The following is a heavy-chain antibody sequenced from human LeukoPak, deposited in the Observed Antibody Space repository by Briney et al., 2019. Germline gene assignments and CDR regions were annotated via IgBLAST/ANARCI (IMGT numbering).Heavy chain of an antibody. CDR2: IYSDGST. V-gene: IGHV3-53*01. J-gene: IGHJ4*02. CDR1: GFTVSNNY. CDR3: ARVGRTTGTLYTTSYYFDY. D-gene: IGHD6-6*01. Sequence: PGGSLRLSCAASGFTVSNNYMSWVRQAPGKGLEWVSVIYSDGSTYYADSVKGRFTISRDNSKNTLFLQMNSLRAEDTALYYCARVGRTTGTLYTTSYYFDYWGQGTLVTVSS.